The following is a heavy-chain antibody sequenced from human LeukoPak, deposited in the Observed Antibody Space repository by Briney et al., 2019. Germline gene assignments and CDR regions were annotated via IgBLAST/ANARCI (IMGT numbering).Heavy chain of an antibody. Sequence: PSETLSLTCTVSGGSVSSGSYYWSWIRQPPGKGLEWIGYIYYSGSTNYNPSLKSRVTISVDTSKNQFSLKLSSVTAADTAVYYCAREVPAARARGLGGNDPNWFDPWGQGTLVTVSS. V-gene: IGHV4-61*01. J-gene: IGHJ5*02. CDR1: GGSVSSGSYY. CDR2: IYYSGST. CDR3: AREVPAARARGLGGNDPNWFDP. D-gene: IGHD2-2*01.